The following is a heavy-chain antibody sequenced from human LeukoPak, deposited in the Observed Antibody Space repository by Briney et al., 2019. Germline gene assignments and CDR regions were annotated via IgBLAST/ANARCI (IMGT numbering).Heavy chain of an antibody. CDR2: MNPNSGDT. Sequence: ASVKVSCKASGYTFTSYVINWVRQATGQGLEWMGWMNPNSGDTGYAQKFQGRVTITRNTSISTAYMELSSLRAEDTAVYYCAELGITMIGGVWGKGTTVTISS. V-gene: IGHV1-8*03. CDR1: GYTFTSYV. D-gene: IGHD3-10*02. CDR3: AELGITMIGGV. J-gene: IGHJ6*04.